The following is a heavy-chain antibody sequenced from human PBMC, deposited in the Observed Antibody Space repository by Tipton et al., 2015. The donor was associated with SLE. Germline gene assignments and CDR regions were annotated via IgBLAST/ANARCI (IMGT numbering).Heavy chain of an antibody. V-gene: IGHV4-59*11. CDR3: ARRGDWWYFDR. CDR1: GGSITTHY. D-gene: IGHD3/OR15-3a*01. CDR2: IHYNWRP. Sequence: TLSLTCTVSGGSITTHYWSWVRQPPGKGLEWIGYIHYNWRPNYNPSLRGLVTISRDMSKNQFSLKLTSVTATDTAVYYCARRGDWWYFDRWGRGTLVTVSS. J-gene: IGHJ2*01.